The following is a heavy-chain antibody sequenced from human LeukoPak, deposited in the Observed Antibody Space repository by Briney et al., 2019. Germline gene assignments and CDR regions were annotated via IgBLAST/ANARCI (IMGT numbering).Heavy chain of an antibody. V-gene: IGHV4-4*09. CDR1: GDSISGYY. D-gene: IGHD6-19*01. CDR2: IYTSGST. Sequence: SETLSLTCTVSGDSISGYYWNWIRQPPGKGLEWIGRIYTSGSTNYNPSLKSRVTISVDTSKNQFSLKLGSVTAADTAVYYCARGRYSNGNWFDPWGQGTLVTVSS. CDR3: ARGRYSNGNWFDP. J-gene: IGHJ5*02.